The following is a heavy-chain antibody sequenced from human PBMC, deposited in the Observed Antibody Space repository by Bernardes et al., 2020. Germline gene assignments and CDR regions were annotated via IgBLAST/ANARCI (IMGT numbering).Heavy chain of an antibody. CDR1: GFTFSSYG. J-gene: IGHJ4*02. CDR2: ISYDGSNK. Sequence: GGSLRLSCAASGFTFSSYGMHWVRQAPGKGLEWVAVISYDGSNKYYADSVKGRFTISRDNSKNTLYLQMNSLRAEDTAVYYCAKPHWQQWLAHFDYWGQGTLVTVSS. CDR3: AKPHWQQWLAHFDY. V-gene: IGHV3-30*18. D-gene: IGHD6-19*01.